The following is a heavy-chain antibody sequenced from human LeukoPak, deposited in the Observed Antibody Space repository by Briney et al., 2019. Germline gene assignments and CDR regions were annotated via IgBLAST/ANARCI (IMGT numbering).Heavy chain of an antibody. D-gene: IGHD6-13*01. V-gene: IGHV4-39*01. CDR2: IYYSGST. CDR3: ARVCSSSWWALDY. Sequence: SETLSLTCTVSGDSISSSGDYWGWIRQPPGKGLEWIGNIYYSGSTYYNPSLKSRVTISVDTSKNQFSLKLSSVTAADTAVYYCARVCSSSWWALDYWGQGTLVTVSS. CDR1: GDSISSSGDY. J-gene: IGHJ4*02.